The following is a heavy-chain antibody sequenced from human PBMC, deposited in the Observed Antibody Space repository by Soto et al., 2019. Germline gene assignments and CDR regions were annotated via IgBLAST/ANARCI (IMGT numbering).Heavy chain of an antibody. J-gene: IGHJ4*02. D-gene: IGHD1-1*01. CDR1: GVSISSSNYY. V-gene: IGHV4-39*01. CDR2: IYYIGNT. CDR3: AREDRTNGYNYDY. Sequence: ESLALACAVSGVSISSSNYYGAWIRQPPGKGLEWIGSIYYIGNTYYNPSLKSRVTMSVDTSKNQFSLKVTSVTAADTAIYSCAREDRTNGYNYDYWGQGTLVTVSS.